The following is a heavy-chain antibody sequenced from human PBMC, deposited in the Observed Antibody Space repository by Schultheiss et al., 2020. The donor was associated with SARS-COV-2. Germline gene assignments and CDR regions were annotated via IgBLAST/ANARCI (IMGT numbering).Heavy chain of an antibody. Sequence: GGSLRLSCTVSGGSISSGGYYWSWIRQHPGKGLEWMGIIYPGDSDTRYSPSFQGQVTISADKSISTAYLQWSSLKASDTAMYYCARLLGYPAYTPSSYWGQGTLVTVSS. CDR2: IYPGDSDT. D-gene: IGHD2-2*01. CDR1: GGSISSGGYYW. V-gene: IGHV5-51*01. J-gene: IGHJ4*02. CDR3: ARLLGYPAYTPSSY.